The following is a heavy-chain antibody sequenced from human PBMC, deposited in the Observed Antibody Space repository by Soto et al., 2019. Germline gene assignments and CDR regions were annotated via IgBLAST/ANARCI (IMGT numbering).Heavy chain of an antibody. Sequence: QVQLVQSGAEVKKPGASVKVSCKASGYTFTSYAMHWVRQAPGQRLEWMGWINAGNGNTKYSQKFQGRVTITRDTSAITAYMELSSLRSEATAVYYCASGLNGYLHYFDYWGQGTLVTVSS. V-gene: IGHV1-3*01. J-gene: IGHJ4*02. D-gene: IGHD5-18*01. CDR2: INAGNGNT. CDR1: GYTFTSYA. CDR3: ASGLNGYLHYFDY.